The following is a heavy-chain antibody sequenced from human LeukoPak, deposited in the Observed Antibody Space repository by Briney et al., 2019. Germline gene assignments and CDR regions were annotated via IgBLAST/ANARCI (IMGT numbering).Heavy chain of an antibody. V-gene: IGHV3-48*03. CDR3: AKTVTTHGAFFDY. CDR1: GFTFSSYE. CDR2: ISSSGSTI. D-gene: IGHD4-17*01. Sequence: PGGSLRLSCAASGFTFSSYEMNWVRQAPGKGLEWVSYISSSGSTIYYADSVKGRFTISRDNAKNSLYLQMNSLRAEDTAVYYCAKTVTTHGAFFDYWGQGTLVTVSS. J-gene: IGHJ4*02.